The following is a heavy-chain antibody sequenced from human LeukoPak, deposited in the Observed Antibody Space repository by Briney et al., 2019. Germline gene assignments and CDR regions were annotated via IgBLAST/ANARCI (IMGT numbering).Heavy chain of an antibody. CDR2: ISSNGGST. J-gene: IGHJ3*02. Sequence: GGSLRLSCAASGFTFSSYAMHWFRQAPGKGLEYVSAISSNGGSTYYANSVKGRFTISRDNSKNTLYLQMGSLRAEDMAVYYCARDQEGYCSGGSCYSPAFDIWGQGTMVTVSS. CDR1: GFTFSSYA. CDR3: ARDQEGYCSGGSCYSPAFDI. V-gene: IGHV3-64*01. D-gene: IGHD2-15*01.